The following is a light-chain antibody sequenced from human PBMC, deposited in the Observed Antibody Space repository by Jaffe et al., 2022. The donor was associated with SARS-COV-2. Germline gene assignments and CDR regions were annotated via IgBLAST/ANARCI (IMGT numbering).Light chain of an antibody. Sequence: QSALTQPASVSGSPGQSITISCTGTSSDVGGYNYVSWFQQHPGKAPKVLISDVSNRPSGVSNRFSGSKSGNTASLTISGLQAEDEADYYCSSYSSTTTLVFGGGTKVTVL. CDR1: SSDVGGYNY. V-gene: IGLV2-14*01. J-gene: IGLJ2*01. CDR3: SSYSSTTTLV. CDR2: DVS.